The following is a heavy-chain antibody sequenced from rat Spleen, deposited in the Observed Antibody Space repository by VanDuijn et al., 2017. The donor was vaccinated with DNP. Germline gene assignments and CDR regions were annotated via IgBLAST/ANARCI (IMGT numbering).Heavy chain of an antibody. D-gene: IGHD2-2*01. CDR2: ITNSGGST. Sequence: EVQLVESGGGLVQPGRSLKLSCAASGFTFSDHNMAWVRQAPKKGLEWVASITNSGGSTYYRDSVKGRFTISRDNAKSTLYLQMDSLRSEDTATYYCARRDTYYFDYWGQGVMVTVSS. V-gene: IGHV5-7*01. CDR1: GFTFSDHN. CDR3: ARRDTYYFDY. J-gene: IGHJ2*01.